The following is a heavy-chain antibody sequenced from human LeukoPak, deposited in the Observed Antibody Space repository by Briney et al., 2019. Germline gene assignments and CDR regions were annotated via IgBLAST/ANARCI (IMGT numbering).Heavy chain of an antibody. J-gene: IGHJ4*02. V-gene: IGHV1-69*05. D-gene: IGHD3-10*01. CDR1: GGTFSSYA. CDR3: ASYYGSGSYYNVLDY. CDR2: IIPIFGTA. Sequence: SVKVSCKASGGTFSSYAISWVRQAPGQGLEWMGGIIPIFGTANYAQKFQGRVTITTEESTSTAYMELSSLRSENTAVYYCASYYGSGSYYNVLDYWGQGTLVTVSS.